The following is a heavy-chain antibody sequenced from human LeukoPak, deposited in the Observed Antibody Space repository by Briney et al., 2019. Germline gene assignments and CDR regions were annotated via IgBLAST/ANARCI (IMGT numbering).Heavy chain of an antibody. Sequence: GSLRLSCEASGFVFGHSWMSWVRQAPGKGLEWVANINLDGSEINYLDSLTGRLTISRDNAKDSLYLQMNGLRAEDTAVYFCVRDRGYSTFDYWGQGTLVTVSS. V-gene: IGHV3-7*03. J-gene: IGHJ4*02. CDR2: INLDGSEI. D-gene: IGHD3-22*01. CDR3: VRDRGYSTFDY. CDR1: GFVFGHSW.